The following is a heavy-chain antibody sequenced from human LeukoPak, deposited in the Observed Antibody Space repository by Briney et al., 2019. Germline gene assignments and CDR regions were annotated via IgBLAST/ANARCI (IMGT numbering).Heavy chain of an antibody. J-gene: IGHJ4*02. CDR1: GYTFTSYG. CDR2: ISAYNGNT. D-gene: IGHD6-19*01. Sequence: ASVKVSCKASGYTFTSYGISWVRQAPGQELEWMGWISAYNGNTNYAQKLQGRVTMTTDTSTSTAYMELRSLRSDDTAVYYCAREFREAVAGIPYFDYWGQGTLVTVSS. CDR3: AREFREAVAGIPYFDY. V-gene: IGHV1-18*01.